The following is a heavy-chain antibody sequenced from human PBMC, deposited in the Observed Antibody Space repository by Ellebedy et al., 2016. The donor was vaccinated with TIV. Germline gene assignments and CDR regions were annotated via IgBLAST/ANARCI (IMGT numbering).Heavy chain of an antibody. V-gene: IGHV3-23*01. CDR1: GFTFRNFA. CDR2: ISSSGVSS. D-gene: IGHD3-22*01. J-gene: IGHJ4*02. CDR3: AKLDSSGYYYGRPDY. Sequence: GESLKISCAASGFTFRNFAMTWVRQAPGTGLEWVSSISSSGVSSDYADSVRGRVTISRDNSKSTLYLQMDSLRADDSAEYYCAKLDSSGYYYGRPDYWGQGTRVTVSS.